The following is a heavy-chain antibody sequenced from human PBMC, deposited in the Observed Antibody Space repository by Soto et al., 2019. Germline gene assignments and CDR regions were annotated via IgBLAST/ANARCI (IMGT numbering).Heavy chain of an antibody. CDR2: IYYSGST. J-gene: IGHJ6*01. CDR1: RGSISSYC. D-gene: IGHD2-15*01. CDR3: ARDLGVVRNYYYYYGMEV. V-gene: IGHV4-59*12. Sequence: PSETLSRTCTVSRGSISSYCWSWIRQPPGKGLEWVVYIYYSGSTNYNPSLKSRVTISVDTSKNQFSLKLSSVTAADTAVYYCARDLGVVRNYYYYYGMEVWGPGTTVTVSS.